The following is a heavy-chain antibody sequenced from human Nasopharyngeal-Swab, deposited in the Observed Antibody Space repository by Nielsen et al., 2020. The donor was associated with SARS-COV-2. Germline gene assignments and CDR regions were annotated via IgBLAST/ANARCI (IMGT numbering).Heavy chain of an antibody. Sequence: GESLKISCAASGFTFSSYWVHWVRQAPGKGLVWVSRINSDGSSTSSADSVKGRFTISRDNAKNTLYLQMNSLRAEDTAVYYCAIIAAAGTHYWGQGTLVTVSS. CDR3: AIIAAAGTHY. CDR1: GFTFSSYW. V-gene: IGHV3-74*01. CDR2: INSDGSST. J-gene: IGHJ4*02. D-gene: IGHD6-13*01.